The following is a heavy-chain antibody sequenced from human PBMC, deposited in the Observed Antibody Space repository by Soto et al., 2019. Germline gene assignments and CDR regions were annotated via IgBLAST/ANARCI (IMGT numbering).Heavy chain of an antibody. CDR2: MNPNSGNT. D-gene: IGHD3-3*01. CDR1: GYTFTSYD. J-gene: IGHJ6*02. Sequence: ASVKVSCKASGYTFTSYDINWGRQATGQGLEWMGWMNPNSGNTGYAQKFQGRVTMTKNTSISTAYMELSSLRSEDTAVYYCERALRSYDASADYYYYYYGIDIWGQGTTVTVSS. CDR3: ERALRSYDASADYYYYYYGIDI. V-gene: IGHV1-8*01.